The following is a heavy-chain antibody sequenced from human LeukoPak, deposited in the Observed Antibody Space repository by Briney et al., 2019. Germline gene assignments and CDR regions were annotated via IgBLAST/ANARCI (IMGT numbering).Heavy chain of an antibody. CDR3: ARGGDIVVGVAATGAFDI. J-gene: IGHJ3*02. CDR2: INHNGST. D-gene: IGHD2-15*01. Sequence: PGGSLRLSCEASGFTFISYAMSWVRQPPGKGLEWIGEINHNGSTNYNPSLKSRVTISVDTSKNQFSLKVSSVTAADTAVYYCARGGDIVVGVAATGAFDIWGQGTMVTVSS. CDR1: GFTFISYA. V-gene: IGHV4-34*01.